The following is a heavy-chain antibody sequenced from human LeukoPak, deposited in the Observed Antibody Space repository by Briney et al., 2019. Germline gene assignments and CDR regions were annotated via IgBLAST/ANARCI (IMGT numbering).Heavy chain of an antibody. CDR3: ARGGGELRLFDY. J-gene: IGHJ4*02. Sequence: GGSLRLSCAASGFTFSSYAMHWVRQAPGKGLEWVAVISYDGSNKYYADSVKGRFTISRDNSKNTLYLQMNSLRAEDTAVYYCARGGGELRLFDYGGQGTLVTVSS. D-gene: IGHD1-26*01. V-gene: IGHV3-30-3*01. CDR2: ISYDGSNK. CDR1: GFTFSSYA.